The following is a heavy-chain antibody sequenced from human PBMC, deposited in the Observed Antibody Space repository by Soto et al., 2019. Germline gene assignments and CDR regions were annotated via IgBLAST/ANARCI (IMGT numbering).Heavy chain of an antibody. V-gene: IGHV1-46*01. CDR2: IDPNGGST. CDR1: GYSFSSHY. Sequence: SVKVSCKASGYSFSSHYVHWIRQAPGQGLEWMGVIDPNGGSTTAAQKFQGRVTMTGDTSTSTVYMEMSSLRSADTAVYYCARGLIVGATEGYFDYWGQGNLVTVSS. CDR3: ARGLIVGATEGYFDY. J-gene: IGHJ4*02. D-gene: IGHD1-26*01.